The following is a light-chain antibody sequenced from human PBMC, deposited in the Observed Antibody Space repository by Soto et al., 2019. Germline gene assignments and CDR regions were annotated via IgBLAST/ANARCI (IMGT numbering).Light chain of an antibody. CDR2: EVS. CDR1: SSDVGGYNY. V-gene: IGLV2-14*01. CDR3: ISYTSISTHVV. Sequence: QSVLTQPASVSGSPGQSITISCTGTSSDVGGYNYGSWYQQHTGKAPKLMIYEVSNRPSGVSNRFSGSTSGNTASLTISGLQAEDEADYYCISYTSISTHVVFGGGTKLTV. J-gene: IGLJ2*01.